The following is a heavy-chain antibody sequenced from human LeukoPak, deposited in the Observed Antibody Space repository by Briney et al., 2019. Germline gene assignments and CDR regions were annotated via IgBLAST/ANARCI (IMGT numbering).Heavy chain of an antibody. V-gene: IGHV3-21*01. Sequence: GGSLRLSCAASGFTFSSYSMKWVRQAPGKGLEWVSSTSSSSSYIYYADSVKGRFTISRDNAKNSLYVQMNSLRAEDTAVYYCASVKTDDSGSWFDYWGQGTLVTVSS. CDR3: ASVKTDDSGSWFDY. CDR1: GFTFSSYS. CDR2: TSSSSSYI. J-gene: IGHJ4*02. D-gene: IGHD1-26*01.